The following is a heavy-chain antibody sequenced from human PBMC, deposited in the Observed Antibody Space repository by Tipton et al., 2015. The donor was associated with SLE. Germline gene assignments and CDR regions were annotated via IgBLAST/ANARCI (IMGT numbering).Heavy chain of an antibody. CDR2: INHSGST. V-gene: IGHV4-34*01. Sequence: LRLSCAASGFTFSSYEMNWVRQAPGKGLEWIGEINHSGSTNYNPSLKSRVTISVDTSKNQFSLKLSSVTAADTAVYYCARDGYYYGFIWGQGTLVTVSS. J-gene: IGHJ4*02. D-gene: IGHD3-10*01. CDR1: GFTFSSYE. CDR3: ARDGYYYGFI.